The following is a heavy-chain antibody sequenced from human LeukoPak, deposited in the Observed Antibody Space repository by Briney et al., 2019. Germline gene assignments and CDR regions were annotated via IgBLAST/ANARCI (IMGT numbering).Heavy chain of an antibody. CDR3: ARHFDSSGSDFDY. J-gene: IGHJ4*02. CDR1: GGSFSGYY. V-gene: IGHV4-34*01. CDR2: INHSGST. D-gene: IGHD3-22*01. Sequence: SETLSLTCAVYGGSFSGYYWSWIRQPPGKGLEWIGEINHSGSTNYNPSLKSRVTISVDTSKNQFSLKLSSVTAADTAVYYCARHFDSSGSDFDYWGQGTLVTVSS.